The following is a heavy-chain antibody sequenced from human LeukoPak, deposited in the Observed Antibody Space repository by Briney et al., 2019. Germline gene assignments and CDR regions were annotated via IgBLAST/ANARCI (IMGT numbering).Heavy chain of an antibody. V-gene: IGHV3-7*03. Sequence: GGSLRLSCAASGFNFRDHWMDWVRQAPGKGLEWVGHIKTDGSETYYLDSLRGRFSISRDNTNNALYLQMNSLRVEDTAIYYCVKNNGWFHLAQWGQGTLVTVSS. CDR3: VKNNGWFHLAQ. CDR2: IKTDGSET. CDR1: GFNFRDHW. J-gene: IGHJ4*02. D-gene: IGHD6-19*01.